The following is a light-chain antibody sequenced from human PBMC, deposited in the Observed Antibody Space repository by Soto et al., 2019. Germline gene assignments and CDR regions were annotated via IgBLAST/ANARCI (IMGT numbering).Light chain of an antibody. J-gene: IGLJ1*01. V-gene: IGLV2-14*01. Sequence: QSALTQPASVSGSPGQSITISCSGTSDDIGGYNFVSWYQQHPGKVPKLITYEVRNRPSGVSHRFSGSKSGNTAYLTISGLQAEDEADYYCSSYVGATTYVFGSGTKVTVL. CDR1: SDDIGGYNF. CDR3: SSYVGATTYV. CDR2: EVR.